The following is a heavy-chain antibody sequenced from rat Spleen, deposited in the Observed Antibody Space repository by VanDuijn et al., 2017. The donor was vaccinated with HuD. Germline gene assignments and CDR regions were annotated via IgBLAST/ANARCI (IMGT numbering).Heavy chain of an antibody. Sequence: EVQLAESGGGLVQPGRSLKLSCAASGFTFSNYDMAWVRQAPTKGLEWVASISPSGGSTYYRDSVKGRFTVSRDNAKSTLYLQMDSLRSEDTATYYCARGLWGREDAWGQGASVTVSS. D-gene: IGHD1-7*01. CDR1: GFTFSNYD. J-gene: IGHJ4*01. V-gene: IGHV5-25*01. CDR2: ISPSGGST. CDR3: ARGLWGREDA.